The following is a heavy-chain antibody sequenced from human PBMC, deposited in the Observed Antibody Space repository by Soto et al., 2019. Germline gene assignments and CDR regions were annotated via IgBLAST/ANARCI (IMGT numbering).Heavy chain of an antibody. V-gene: IGHV4-30-2*01. Sequence: SETLPLTWAVSGGTSVGVGDPWNWIRQPPGKGLEWIGYIYQSGSTHYNPSLKGRVTISVDRSKNQFSLKLSSVTAADTAVYYCARDQREGNWFDPWGHGTLVTVSS. CDR1: GGTSVGVGDP. CDR2: IYQSGST. CDR3: ARDQREGNWFDP. J-gene: IGHJ5*02.